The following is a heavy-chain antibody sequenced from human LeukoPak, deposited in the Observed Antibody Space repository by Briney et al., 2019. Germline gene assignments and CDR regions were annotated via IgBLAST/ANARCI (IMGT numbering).Heavy chain of an antibody. CDR2: IYHSGST. V-gene: IGHV4-30-2*01. J-gene: IGHJ5*02. D-gene: IGHD6-19*01. CDR1: GGSISSGGYY. Sequence: SETLSLTCTVSGGSISSGGYYWSWIRQPPGKGLEWIGYIYHSGSTYYNPSLKSRVTISVDRSKNQFSLKLSSVTAADTAVYYCARAGIAVAGHNWFDPWGQGTLVTVSS. CDR3: ARAGIAVAGHNWFDP.